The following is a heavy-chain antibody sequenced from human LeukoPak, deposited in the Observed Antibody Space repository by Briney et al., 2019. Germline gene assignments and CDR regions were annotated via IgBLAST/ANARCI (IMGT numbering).Heavy chain of an antibody. J-gene: IGHJ4*02. D-gene: IGHD1-26*01. V-gene: IGHV3-64*01. CDR3: GTESGSHRPVDD. Sequence: GGSLRLSCAASGFTFSSYAMHWVRQAPGKGLEYVSAISSNGGSTYFANSVKGRFTISRDNSKNTLYLQMGSLRAEDMAVYYCGTESGSHRPVDDWGQGTLVTVSS. CDR2: ISSNGGST. CDR1: GFTFSSYA.